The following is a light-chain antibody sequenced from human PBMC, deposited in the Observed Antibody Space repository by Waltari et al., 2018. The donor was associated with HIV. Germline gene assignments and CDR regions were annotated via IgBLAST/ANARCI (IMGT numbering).Light chain of an antibody. CDR2: SND. J-gene: IGLJ1*01. CDR1: SSDVGSNT. CDR3: AAWDDSLNGLV. Sequence: QSALTQPPSLSGTPGQRVTISCSGRSSDVGSNTVNWYQQLPGTAPKLLLYSNDERPSGVPDRFSGSKSGTSASLAIRGLRSEDEADYYCAAWDDSLNGLVFGTGTKVTVL. V-gene: IGLV1-44*01.